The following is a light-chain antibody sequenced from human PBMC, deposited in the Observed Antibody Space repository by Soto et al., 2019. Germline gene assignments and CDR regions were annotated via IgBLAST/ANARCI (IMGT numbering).Light chain of an antibody. CDR2: AAS. CDR3: QKYNSAPLT. J-gene: IGKJ4*01. Sequence: DIQMTQSPSSLSASIGDRITITCRASQDIRNSLAWYQQKPGKVPKLLIYAASTLQSGVPSRFSGSGSGTDFTLTIISLQPEDVATYSCQKYNSAPLTFGGGTEVEIK. CDR1: QDIRNS. V-gene: IGKV1-27*01.